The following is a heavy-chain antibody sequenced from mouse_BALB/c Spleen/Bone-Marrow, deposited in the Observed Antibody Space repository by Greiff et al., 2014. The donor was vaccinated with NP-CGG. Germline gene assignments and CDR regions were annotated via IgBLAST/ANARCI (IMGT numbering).Heavy chain of an antibody. Sequence: QVQLQQSGPELVRPGVSVKISCKGSGYTFTDYAMHWVKQSHAESLEWIGVISTYSGNTNYNQKFKGEATMTVDKSSSTAYMELARLTSEDSAIYYCARYGYGSSYYAMDYWGQGTSVTVSS. D-gene: IGHD1-1*01. J-gene: IGHJ4*01. V-gene: IGHV1-67*01. CDR3: ARYGYGSSYYAMDY. CDR1: GYTFTDYA. CDR2: ISTYSGNT.